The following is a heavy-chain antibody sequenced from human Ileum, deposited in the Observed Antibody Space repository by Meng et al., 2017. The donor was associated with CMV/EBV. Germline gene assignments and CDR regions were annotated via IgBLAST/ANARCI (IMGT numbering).Heavy chain of an antibody. V-gene: IGHV1-18*04. CDR3: ARPYCSSTSCNDFFDY. Sequence: ASVKVSCKASGYTFTTYYVHWLRQAPGQGLEWMGWISAYNGNTNYAQELQGRVTMTTDTSTSTAYMELRSLRSDDTAVYHCARPYCSSTSCNDFFDYWGQGTLVTVSS. J-gene: IGHJ4*02. D-gene: IGHD2-2*01. CDR1: GYTFTTYY. CDR2: ISAYNGNT.